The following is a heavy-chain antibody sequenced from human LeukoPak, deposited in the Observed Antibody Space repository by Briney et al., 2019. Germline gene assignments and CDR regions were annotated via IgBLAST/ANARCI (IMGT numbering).Heavy chain of an antibody. CDR3: AKDPAVGSSWHGEIDY. Sequence: GGSLRLSCAASGFTFSSYGMHWDRQAPGKGLEWVAFIRYDGSNKYYADSVKGRFTISRDNSKNTLYLQMNSLRAEDTAVYYCAKDPAVGSSWHGEIDYWGQGTLVTVSS. V-gene: IGHV3-30*02. D-gene: IGHD6-13*01. CDR2: IRYDGSNK. J-gene: IGHJ4*02. CDR1: GFTFSSYG.